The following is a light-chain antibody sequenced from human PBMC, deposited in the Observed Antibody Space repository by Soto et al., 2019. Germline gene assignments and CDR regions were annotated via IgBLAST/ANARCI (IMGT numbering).Light chain of an antibody. J-gene: IGLJ1*01. V-gene: IGLV1-51*01. Sequence: QSVLTQPPSVSAAPGQKVTISCSGSNSNIGGNSVSWYQQLPGTAPKLLIYDDNKRPSGIPDRFSGSKSGTSATLGITGFHTGDEADYYCGSWDSSLSAYVFGTGTKVTVL. CDR3: GSWDSSLSAYV. CDR2: DDN. CDR1: NSNIGGNS.